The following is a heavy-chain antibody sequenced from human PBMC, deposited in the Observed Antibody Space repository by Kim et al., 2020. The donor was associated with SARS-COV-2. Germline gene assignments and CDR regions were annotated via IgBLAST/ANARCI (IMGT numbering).Heavy chain of an antibody. CDR1: GGSISSYY. CDR3: ARGGQLARNWFDP. J-gene: IGHJ5*02. Sequence: SETLSLTCTVSGGSISSYYWSWIRQPPGKGLEWIGYIYYSGSTNYNPSLKSRVTISVDTSKNQFSLKLSSVTAADTAVYYCARGGQLARNWFDPWGQGTLVTVSS. V-gene: IGHV4-59*13. CDR2: IYYSGST. D-gene: IGHD6-6*01.